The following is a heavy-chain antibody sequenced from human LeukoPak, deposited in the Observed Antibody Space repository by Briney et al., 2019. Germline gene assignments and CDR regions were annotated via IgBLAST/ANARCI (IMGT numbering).Heavy chain of an antibody. D-gene: IGHD6-13*01. Sequence: GGSLRLSCAASGFTFSSYAMHWVRQAPGKGLEWVAVISYDGSNKYYADSVKGRSTISRDNSKNTLYLQMNSLRAEDTAVYYCARDIAAASHYFDYWGQGTLVTVSS. J-gene: IGHJ4*02. V-gene: IGHV3-30-3*01. CDR2: ISYDGSNK. CDR3: ARDIAAASHYFDY. CDR1: GFTFSSYA.